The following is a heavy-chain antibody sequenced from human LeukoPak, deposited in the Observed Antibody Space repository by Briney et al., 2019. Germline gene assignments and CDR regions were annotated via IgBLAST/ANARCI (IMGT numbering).Heavy chain of an antibody. CDR1: GGSISSGGYY. J-gene: IGHJ6*02. CDR2: IYYSGST. V-gene: IGHV4-31*03. CDR3: GRITKKGFYYHDMDV. Sequence: PSQTLSLTCTVSGGSISSGGYYWSWIRQHPGEGLEWIGYIYYSGSTYYNPSLKSRVTISVDTSKDHFSLKLSFVTAAGTGVEYRGRITKKGFYYHDMDVRGQGTTVTVSS. D-gene: IGHD3-10*01.